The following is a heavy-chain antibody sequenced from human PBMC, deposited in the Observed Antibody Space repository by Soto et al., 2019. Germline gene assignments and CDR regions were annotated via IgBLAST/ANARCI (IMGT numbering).Heavy chain of an antibody. CDR1: GFTFDDYA. D-gene: IGHD3-10*01. CDR3: AKDMEYYGSGSSSWRFDY. CDR2: ISWSTGSI. V-gene: IGHV3-9*01. Sequence: GGSLRLSCAASGFTFDDYAMHWVRQAPGKGLEWVSGISWSTGSIGYADSVRGRFTISRDNAKSSLFLQMNSLRADDTALYYCAKDMEYYGSGSSSWRFDYWGQGVLVTVSS. J-gene: IGHJ4*02.